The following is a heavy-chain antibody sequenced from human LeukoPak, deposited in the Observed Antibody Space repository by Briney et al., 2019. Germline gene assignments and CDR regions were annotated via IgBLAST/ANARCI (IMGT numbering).Heavy chain of an antibody. CDR1: GFNFRSHA. CDR3: AKDHGTNVYDPFDY. D-gene: IGHD2-8*01. J-gene: IGHJ4*02. V-gene: IGHV3-23*01. Sequence: GCLRLSCAASGFNFRSHAMSCVRQAPGKGLEWVSVISNGGGGKYYADSVKGRFTISRDNSKSTLYLQMSSLRAEDTAVYYCAKDHGTNVYDPFDYWGQGTLVSVS. CDR2: ISNGGGGK.